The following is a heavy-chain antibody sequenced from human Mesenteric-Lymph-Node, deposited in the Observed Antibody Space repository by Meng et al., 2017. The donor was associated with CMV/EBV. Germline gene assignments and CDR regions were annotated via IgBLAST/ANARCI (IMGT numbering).Heavy chain of an antibody. J-gene: IGHJ6*02. CDR2: IHYSGST. V-gene: IGHV4-31*03. Sequence: SETLSLTCTVSGGSINRSAYYWGWIRQPPGKGLEWIGYIHYSGSTYYNPSLKSRLTISVDTSKNQFSLDLSSVTAADTAVYYCARDHEQQLGSDVWGQGTTVTVSS. D-gene: IGHD6-13*01. CDR3: ARDHEQQLGSDV. CDR1: GGSINRSAYY.